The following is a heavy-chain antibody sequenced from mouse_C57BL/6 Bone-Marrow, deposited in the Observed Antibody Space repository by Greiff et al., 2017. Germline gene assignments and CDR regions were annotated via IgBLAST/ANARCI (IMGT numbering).Heavy chain of an antibody. CDR1: GFSFNTYA. J-gene: IGHJ3*01. Sequence: DVKLVESGGGLVQPKGSLKLSCAASGFSFNTYAMNWVRQAPGKGLEWVARIRSKSNNYATYYADSVKDRFTISRDDSESMLYLQMNNLKTEDTAMYYCVRRAEAYWGQGTLVTVSA. D-gene: IGHD3-3*01. CDR2: IRSKSNNYAT. CDR3: VRRAEAY. V-gene: IGHV10-1*01.